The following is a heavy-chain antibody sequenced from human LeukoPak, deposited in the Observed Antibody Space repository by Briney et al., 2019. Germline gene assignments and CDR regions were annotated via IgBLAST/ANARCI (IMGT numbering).Heavy chain of an antibody. CDR3: AKDGVPAAMMYYYYYYYMDV. CDR2: ISGSGGST. J-gene: IGHJ6*03. Sequence: PGGSLRLSCAASGFTFSSYGMSWVRQAPGKGLEWVSAISGSGGSTYYADSVKGRFTISRDNSKNTLYLQMNSLRAEDTAVYYCAKDGVPAAMMYYYYYYYMDVWGKGTTVTISS. D-gene: IGHD2-2*01. CDR1: GFTFSSYG. V-gene: IGHV3-23*01.